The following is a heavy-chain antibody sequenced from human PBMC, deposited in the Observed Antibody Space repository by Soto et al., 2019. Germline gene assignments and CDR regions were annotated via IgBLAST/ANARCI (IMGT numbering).Heavy chain of an antibody. D-gene: IGHD2-8*01. CDR3: ARSFCRDAVRCNWFDP. V-gene: IGHV4-39*01. Sequence: SETLSLTCTVSGDSITNSNYYWGWFRQPPGKGLEWIASIYYIGSTYYNPSLKSRVTISVDTSNNQFSLNLNSVTAADTAVYYCARSFCRDAVRCNWFDPWGQGTLVTVSS. CDR1: GDSITNSNYY. J-gene: IGHJ5*02. CDR2: IYYIGST.